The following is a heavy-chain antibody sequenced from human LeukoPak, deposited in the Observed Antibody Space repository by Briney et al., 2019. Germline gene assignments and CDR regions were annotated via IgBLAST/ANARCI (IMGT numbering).Heavy chain of an antibody. CDR2: IDSNGHRT. J-gene: IGHJ3*02. CDR3: ASNSGYDLDAFDI. CDR1: RFSIRNFG. D-gene: IGHD5-12*01. V-gene: IGHV3-21*01. Sequence: GGSLRLSCAASRFSIRNFGMAWVRQAPGKGLEWVSTIDSNGHRTHYADSVKGRFTISRDNAKNSLYLQMNSLRAEDTAVYYCASNSGYDLDAFDIWGQGTMVTVPS.